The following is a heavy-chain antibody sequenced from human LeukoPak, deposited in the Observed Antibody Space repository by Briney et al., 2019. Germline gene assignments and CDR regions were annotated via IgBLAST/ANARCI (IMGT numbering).Heavy chain of an antibody. Sequence: GGSLRLSCAASGFTFSSYAMHWVRQAPGKGLEWVAVISYDGSNKYYADSVKGRFTTSRDNSKNTLYLQMNSLRAEDTAVYYCARGLTPKYYYGSGSYKGANFDYWGQGTLVTVSS. V-gene: IGHV3-30-3*01. CDR3: ARGLTPKYYYGSGSYKGANFDY. D-gene: IGHD3-10*01. J-gene: IGHJ4*02. CDR1: GFTFSSYA. CDR2: ISYDGSNK.